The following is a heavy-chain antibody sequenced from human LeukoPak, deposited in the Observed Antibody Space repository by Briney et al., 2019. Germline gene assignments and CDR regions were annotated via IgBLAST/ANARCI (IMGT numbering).Heavy chain of an antibody. CDR1: GGTFSSYA. V-gene: IGHV1-69*06. CDR2: IIPIFGTA. J-gene: IGHJ6*03. D-gene: IGHD7-27*01. CDR3: ASDNWGSHYYYYYMDV. Sequence: SVKVSCKASGGTFSSYAISWVRQAPGQGLEWMGGIIPIFGTANYAQKFQGRVTITADKSTSTAYMELSSLRSEDTAVYYCASDNWGSHYYYYYMDVWGKGTTVTVSS.